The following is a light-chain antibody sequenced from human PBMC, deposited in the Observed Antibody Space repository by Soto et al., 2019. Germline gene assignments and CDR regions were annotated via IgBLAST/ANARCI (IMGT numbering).Light chain of an antibody. V-gene: IGLV2-14*01. Sequence: QSALTQPASVSGSPGQSITISCTGTSSDVGGYNYVSWYQQHPGKAPKLMIYAVSNRPSGVSNRFSGSKSGNTASLTISGVQAEDEADDYCSSYTSSSTLVVFGTGTKLTVL. CDR1: SSDVGGYNY. J-gene: IGLJ1*01. CDR3: SSYTSSSTLVV. CDR2: AVS.